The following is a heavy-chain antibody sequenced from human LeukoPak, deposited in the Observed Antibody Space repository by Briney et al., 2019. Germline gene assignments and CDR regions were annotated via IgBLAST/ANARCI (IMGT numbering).Heavy chain of an antibody. CDR1: GYTFTSYD. D-gene: IGHD5-18*01. Sequence: GASVRVSCKASGYTFTSYDINWVRQATGQGLEWMGWMNPNSGNTGYAQKFQGRGTMTRNTSISTAYMELSSLRSEDTAVYYCARDPAYSFNWFDPWGQGTLVTVSS. CDR3: ARDPAYSFNWFDP. J-gene: IGHJ5*02. V-gene: IGHV1-8*01. CDR2: MNPNSGNT.